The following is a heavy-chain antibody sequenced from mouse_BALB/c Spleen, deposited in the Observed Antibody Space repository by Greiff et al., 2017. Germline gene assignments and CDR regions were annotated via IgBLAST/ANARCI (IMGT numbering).Heavy chain of an antibody. D-gene: IGHD1-1*01. CDR2: IWAGGST. J-gene: IGHJ4*01. Sequence: VKLVESGPGLVAPSQSLSITCTVSGFSLTSYGVHWVRQPPGKGLEWLGVIWAGGSTNYNSALMSRLSISKDNSKSQVFLKMNSLQTDDTAMYYCAKISSPPYYAMDYWGQGTSVTVSS. CDR3: AKISSPPYYAMDY. CDR1: GFSLTSYG. V-gene: IGHV2-9*02.